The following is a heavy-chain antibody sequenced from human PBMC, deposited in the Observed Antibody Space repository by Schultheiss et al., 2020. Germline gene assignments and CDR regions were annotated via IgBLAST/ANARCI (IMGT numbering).Heavy chain of an antibody. V-gene: IGHV4-59*01. D-gene: IGHD1-20*01. CDR2: VYHSGST. Sequence: SQTLSLTCTVSGGSISSYYWSWVRQPPGKGLEWIGNVYHSGSTNSNPSLKSRVTITVDTSKNQFCLKLSSLTAADTAVYYCARDNNWNADYYYYGMDVWGQGTTVTVS. J-gene: IGHJ6*02. CDR1: GGSISSYY. CDR3: ARDNNWNADYYYYGMDV.